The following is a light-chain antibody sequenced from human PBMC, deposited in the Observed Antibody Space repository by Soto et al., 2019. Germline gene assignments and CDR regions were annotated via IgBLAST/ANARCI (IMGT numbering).Light chain of an antibody. Sequence: NFMLTQPHSVSESPGKTGTISCTRSSGSIASNYVQWYQQRPGSAPTTVIYENNQRPSGVPDRFSGSIDGSSNSASLPISGLNTVDEADYYCQSYDSSNQVFGGGTKLTVL. CDR2: ENN. CDR3: QSYDSSNQV. J-gene: IGLJ2*01. CDR1: SGSIASNY. V-gene: IGLV6-57*04.